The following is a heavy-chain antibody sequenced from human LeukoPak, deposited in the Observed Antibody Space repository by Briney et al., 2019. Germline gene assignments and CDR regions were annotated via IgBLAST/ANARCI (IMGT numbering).Heavy chain of an antibody. Sequence: PSETLSLTCTVSGGSISGYYWNWVRQPPGKGLEWIGYIFHSGSTKYGPSLNSRVTISLDTSKNQFSLSLNSVTAADTAVYYCARQPSGYYGDSGYYPYYFDYWGQGILVTVSS. V-gene: IGHV4-59*08. J-gene: IGHJ4*02. CDR1: GGSISGYY. CDR3: ARQPSGYYGDSGYYPYYFDY. CDR2: IFHSGST. D-gene: IGHD3-3*01.